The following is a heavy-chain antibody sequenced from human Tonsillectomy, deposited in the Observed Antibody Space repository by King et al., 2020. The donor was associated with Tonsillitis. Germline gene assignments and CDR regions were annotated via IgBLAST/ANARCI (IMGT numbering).Heavy chain of an antibody. CDR1: GFTFSNYG. Sequence: VQLVESGGGVVQPGRSLRLSCAASGFTFSNYGMHWVRQAPGKGLEWVALIAYDASYENYADSVKGRFAITRDNSKNTLYLEMNRVGVEDTSVYYCAIDGIALSEFYFYLWGRGTLVTVSS. CDR2: IAYDASYE. D-gene: IGHD3-10*01. J-gene: IGHJ2*01. CDR3: AIDGIALSEFYFYL. V-gene: IGHV3-30*03.